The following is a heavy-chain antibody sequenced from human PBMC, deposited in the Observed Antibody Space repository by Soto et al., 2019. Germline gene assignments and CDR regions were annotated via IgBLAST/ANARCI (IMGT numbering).Heavy chain of an antibody. J-gene: IGHJ6*02. CDR3: ARAPELRFLEWLSPTQGLAYGMDV. V-gene: IGHV3-21*01. Sequence: GGSLRLSCAASGFTFSSYSMNWVRQAPGKGLEWVSSISSSSSYIYYADSVKGRFTISRDNAKNSLYLQMNSLRAEDTAVYYCARAPELRFLEWLSPTQGLAYGMDVWGQGTTVTVSS. CDR1: GFTFSSYS. D-gene: IGHD3-3*01. CDR2: ISSSSSYI.